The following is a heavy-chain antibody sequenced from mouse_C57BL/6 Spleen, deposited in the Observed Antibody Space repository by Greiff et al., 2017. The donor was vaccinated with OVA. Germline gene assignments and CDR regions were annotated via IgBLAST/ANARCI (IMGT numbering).Heavy chain of an antibody. J-gene: IGHJ3*01. D-gene: IGHD1-1*01. Sequence: EVKLMESGGGLVQPGGSLKLSCAASGFTFSDYYMYWVRQTPEKRLEWVAYISNGGGSTYYPDTVKGRFTISRDNAKNTLYLQMSRLKSEDTAMYYCASPDYYGSSPAWFAYWGQGTLVTVSA. V-gene: IGHV5-12*01. CDR3: ASPDYYGSSPAWFAY. CDR2: ISNGGGST. CDR1: GFTFSDYY.